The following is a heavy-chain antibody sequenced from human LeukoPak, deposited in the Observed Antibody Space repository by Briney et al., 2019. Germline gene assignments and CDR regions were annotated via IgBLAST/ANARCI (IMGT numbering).Heavy chain of an antibody. CDR1: GFTFSSYS. CDR3: ASAFDI. J-gene: IGHJ3*02. CDR2: ISTSTT. Sequence: GGSLRLSCTASGFTFSSYSMNWVRQAPGKGLEWVSYISTSTTYYADSVKGRFTISRDNSKNTLYLQMNNLRAEDTAVYYCASAFDIWGQGTMVTVSS. V-gene: IGHV3-48*01.